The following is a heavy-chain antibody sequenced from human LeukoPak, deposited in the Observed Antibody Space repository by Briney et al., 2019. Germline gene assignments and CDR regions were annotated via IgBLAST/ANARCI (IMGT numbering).Heavy chain of an antibody. Sequence: PGGSPRLSCAASGFTLSDHYMDWGRQAPGKGLEWVGRTRNKANSYSTEYAASVKGRFTISRDESNNSLYLQMNSLKTEDTAVYYCGRSRAGAIDYWGQGTLVTVSS. D-gene: IGHD1-26*01. CDR3: GRSRAGAIDY. CDR1: GFTLSDHY. J-gene: IGHJ4*02. CDR2: TRNKANSYST. V-gene: IGHV3-72*01.